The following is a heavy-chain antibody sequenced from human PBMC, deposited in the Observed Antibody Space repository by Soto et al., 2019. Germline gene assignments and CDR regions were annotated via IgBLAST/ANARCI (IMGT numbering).Heavy chain of an antibody. D-gene: IGHD2-15*01. CDR3: AKGSGSGSVKGRYYFDY. J-gene: IGHJ4*02. CDR1: GFTFNNYA. Sequence: PAASLRPSSGSSGFTFNNYAVSRVRQAPGKGLEWVSGISGSGATTHYADSVKGRFTISRDNSKNTLFLQMHSLRADDTAVYYCAKGSGSGSVKGRYYFDYWGQGT. V-gene: IGHV3-23*01. CDR2: ISGSGATT.